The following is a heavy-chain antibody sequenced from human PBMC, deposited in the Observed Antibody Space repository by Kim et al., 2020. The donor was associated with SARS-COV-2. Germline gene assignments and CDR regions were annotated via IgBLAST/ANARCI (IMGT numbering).Heavy chain of an antibody. Sequence: ASVKVSCKVSGYTLTELSMHWVRQAPGKGLEWMGGFDPEDGETIYAQKFQGRVTMTEDTSTDTAYMELSSLRSEDTAVYYCATLPWDYYYYGMDVWGQGTTVTVSS. CDR2: FDPEDGET. CDR3: ATLPWDYYYYGMDV. CDR1: GYTLTELS. J-gene: IGHJ6*02. V-gene: IGHV1-24*01.